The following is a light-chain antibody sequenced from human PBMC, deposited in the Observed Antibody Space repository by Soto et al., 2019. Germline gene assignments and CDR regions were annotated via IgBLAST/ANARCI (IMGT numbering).Light chain of an antibody. J-gene: IGKJ1*01. CDR3: QHLRM. Sequence: EIVLTQSPATLSLSPGERATLSCRASQSVNTDLAWYQQKPGQAPRLLIYDASNRATGIPARFSGSGAGTDFTLTISSLEAEDFAVYSCQHLRMLGQGTKVDIK. V-gene: IGKV3-11*01. CDR1: QSVNTD. CDR2: DAS.